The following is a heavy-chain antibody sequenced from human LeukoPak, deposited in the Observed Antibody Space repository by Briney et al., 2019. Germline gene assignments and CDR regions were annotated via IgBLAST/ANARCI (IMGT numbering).Heavy chain of an antibody. CDR1: GFTLSSYA. J-gene: IGHJ4*02. CDR2: ISGSGTGT. V-gene: IGHV3-23*01. D-gene: IGHD1-1*01. Sequence: GGSLRLSCAASGFTLSSYAMSWVRQAPGKGLEWVSTISGSGTGTYYADSVKGRFAISRANSKNTLHLQMNSLRAEDTAVYYCAKGHSVAYWNIRKPPYFDYWGQGTLVTVSS. CDR3: AKGHSVAYWNIRKPPYFDY.